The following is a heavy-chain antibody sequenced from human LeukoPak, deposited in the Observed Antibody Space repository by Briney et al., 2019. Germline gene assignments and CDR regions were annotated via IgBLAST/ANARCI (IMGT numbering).Heavy chain of an antibody. V-gene: IGHV4-59*08. CDR3: ASSKVLTGYPN. Sequence: PSETLSLTCTVSGGYISNYYWSWIRQPPGKGLEWIGYIYYSGSTNYNPSLKSRVTISVDTSKNQFSLKLSSVTAADTAVYYCASSKVLTGYPNWGQGTLVTVSS. CDR2: IYYSGST. D-gene: IGHD3-9*01. CDR1: GGYISNYY. J-gene: IGHJ4*02.